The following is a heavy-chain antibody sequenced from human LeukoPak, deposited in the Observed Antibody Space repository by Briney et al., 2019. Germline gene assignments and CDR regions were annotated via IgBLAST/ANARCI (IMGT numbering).Heavy chain of an antibody. J-gene: IGHJ4*02. CDR2: TRNSSVI. V-gene: IGHV3-69-1*01. CDR1: GFTLSDYN. CDR3: ARGDGISH. Sequence: PGGSLRLSCVASGFTLSDYNMNWVRQAPGKGLEWISSTRNSSVIFYGDSVKGRFSVSRDSAKNSLYLQMNSLRVEDTAMYYCARGDGISHWGQGTLVTVSS. D-gene: IGHD3-9*01.